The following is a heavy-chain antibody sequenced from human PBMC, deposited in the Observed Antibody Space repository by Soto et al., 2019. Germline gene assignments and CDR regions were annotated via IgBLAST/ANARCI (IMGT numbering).Heavy chain of an antibody. V-gene: IGHV4-39*01. CDR3: ARLFHLNSGSPY. CDR2: IYYSGST. D-gene: IGHD1-26*01. CDR1: GVSISSSSYY. J-gene: IGHJ4*02. Sequence: PSETLSLTCTVSGVSISSSSYYWGWIRQPPGKGLEWIGSIYYSGSTYYNPSLKSRVTISVDTSKNQFSLKLSSVTAADTAVYYCARLFHLNSGSPYWGQGTLVTVSS.